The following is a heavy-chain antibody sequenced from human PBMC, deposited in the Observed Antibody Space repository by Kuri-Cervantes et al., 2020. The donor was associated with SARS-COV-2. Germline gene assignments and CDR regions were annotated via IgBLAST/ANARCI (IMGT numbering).Heavy chain of an antibody. Sequence: SVKVSCKASGYIFTDYYMHWVRQAPGQGLEWMGGIIPIFGTANYAQKFQGRVTITADESTSTAYMELSSLRSEDTAVYYCARDDVPREVLATAMMGFYGMDVWGQGTTVTVSS. CDR3: ARDDVPREVLATAMMGFYGMDV. J-gene: IGHJ6*02. D-gene: IGHD3-22*01. V-gene: IGHV1-69*13. CDR2: IIPIFGTA. CDR1: GYIFTDYY.